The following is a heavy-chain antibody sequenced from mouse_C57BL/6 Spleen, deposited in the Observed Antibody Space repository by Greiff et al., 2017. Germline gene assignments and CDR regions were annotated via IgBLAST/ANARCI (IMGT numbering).Heavy chain of an antibody. V-gene: IGHV1-80*01. CDR2: IYPGDGDT. J-gene: IGHJ4*01. CDR1: GYAFSSYW. Sequence: QVQLKESGAELVKPGASVKISCKASGYAFSSYWMNWVKQRPGKGLEWIGQIYPGDGDTNYNGKFKGKATLTADQSSSTAYMQLSSLTSEDSAVYFCARGGPFYAMDYWGQGTSVTVSS. CDR3: ARGGPFYAMDY.